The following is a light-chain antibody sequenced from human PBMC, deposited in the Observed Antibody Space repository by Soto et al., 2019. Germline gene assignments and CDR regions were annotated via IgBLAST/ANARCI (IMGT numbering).Light chain of an antibody. CDR1: SSNIGSNT. CDR3: AAWDDSLNGWV. CDR2: SNN. V-gene: IGLV1-44*01. Sequence: QSVLTQPPSASVTPGQRVTISCSGSSSNIGSNTVKWYQQLPGTAPKLLIYSNNQRPSGVPDRFSGSKSGTSASLAISGLQSEDEADYYCAAWDDSLNGWVFGGGTKLTVL. J-gene: IGLJ3*02.